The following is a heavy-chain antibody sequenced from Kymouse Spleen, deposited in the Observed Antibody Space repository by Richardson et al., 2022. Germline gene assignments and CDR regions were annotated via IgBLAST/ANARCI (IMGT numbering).Heavy chain of an antibody. J-gene: IGHJ6*02. CDR1: GFTFGDYA. D-gene: IGHD2-2*02. Sequence: EVQLVESGGGLVKPGRSLRLSCTASGFTFGDYAMSWFRQAPGKGLEWVGFIRSKAYGGTTEYAASVKGRFTISRDDSKSIAYLQMNSLKTEDTAVYYCTRDCSSTSCTLQLVPYYYYYGMDVWGQGTTVTVSS. V-gene: IGHV3-49*05. CDR2: IRSKAYGGTT. CDR3: TRDCSSTSCTLQLVPYYYYYGMDV.